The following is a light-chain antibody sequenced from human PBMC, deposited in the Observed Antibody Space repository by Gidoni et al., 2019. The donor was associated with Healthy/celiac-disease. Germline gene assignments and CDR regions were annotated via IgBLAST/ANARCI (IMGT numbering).Light chain of an antibody. CDR1: SSNIGSNY. Sequence: QSVLTQPPSASGTPGQRVTISCSGSSSNIGSNYVYWYQQLPGTAPKLRIYRNNQRPSGVPDRFSGSKSGTSASLAISGLRSEDVADYYCAAWDDSLSGHVVFGGGTKLTVL. V-gene: IGLV1-47*01. CDR3: AAWDDSLSGHVV. CDR2: RNN. J-gene: IGLJ2*01.